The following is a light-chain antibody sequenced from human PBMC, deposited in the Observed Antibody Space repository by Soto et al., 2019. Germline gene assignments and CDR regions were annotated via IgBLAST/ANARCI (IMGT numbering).Light chain of an antibody. Sequence: QSVLTQAPSASGTPGQRVTISCSGSSSNIGGNTVNWYQQLPGTAPQLLIYNNNQRPSGVPDRFSGSKSGTSASLAISGLQSEDEADYYCAAWDDSLIGYVFGTGTKLTVL. J-gene: IGLJ1*01. CDR3: AAWDDSLIGYV. CDR1: SSNIGGNT. CDR2: NNN. V-gene: IGLV1-44*01.